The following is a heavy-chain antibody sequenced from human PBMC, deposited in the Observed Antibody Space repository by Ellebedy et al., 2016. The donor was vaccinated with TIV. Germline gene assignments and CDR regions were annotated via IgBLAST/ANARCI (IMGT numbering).Heavy chain of an antibody. CDR2: ISVDGSNK. Sequence: GESLKISCAASGFIFNDYAMHWVRQAPGKGLEWVAVISVDGSNKFYTDSVKGRFTISRDNSENTHYLQMNSLRVEDTAVYFCARDPRVGATRNYFEHWGQGALVTVSS. V-gene: IGHV3-30*04. J-gene: IGHJ4*02. CDR3: ARDPRVGATRNYFEH. CDR1: GFIFNDYA. D-gene: IGHD1-26*01.